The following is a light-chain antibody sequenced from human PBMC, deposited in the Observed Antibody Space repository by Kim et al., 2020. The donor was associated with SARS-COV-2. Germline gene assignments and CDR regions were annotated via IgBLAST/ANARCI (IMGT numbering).Light chain of an antibody. CDR2: DVR. V-gene: IGLV2-14*04. CDR3: SSDTSSSTYV. CDR1: SSDVGGYNY. Sequence: GESITISCTGTSSDVGGYNYDSWYQQHPGKAPKLMIYDVRKRPSGVSNRFSGSKSGNTASLTISGRQAEDEADYYCSSDTSSSTYVFGTGTKVTVL. J-gene: IGLJ1*01.